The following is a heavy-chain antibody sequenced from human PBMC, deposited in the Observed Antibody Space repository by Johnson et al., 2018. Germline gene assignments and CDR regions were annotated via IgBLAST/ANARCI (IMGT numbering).Heavy chain of an antibody. CDR1: GFTFSSYG. Sequence: VQLVESGGGVVQHGRSLRLSCAASGFTFSSYGMHWVRQAPGKGLEWVAVISYDGSNKYYADSVKGRFTISRDNSKNTLYLQMNSLRAEDTAVYYCAKDGIFVVVTNWFDPWGQGTLVTVSS. CDR2: ISYDGSNK. D-gene: IGHD3-3*01. V-gene: IGHV3-30*18. J-gene: IGHJ5*02. CDR3: AKDGIFVVVTNWFDP.